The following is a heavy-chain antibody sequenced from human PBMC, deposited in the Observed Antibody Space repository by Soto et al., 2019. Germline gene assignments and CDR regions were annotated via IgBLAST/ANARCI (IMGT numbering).Heavy chain of an antibody. V-gene: IGHV1-24*01. CDR1: GYTLTELS. D-gene: IGHD5-18*01. J-gene: IGHJ3*02. Sequence: ASVKVSCKVSGYTLTELSMHWVRQAPGKGLEWMGGFDPEDGETIYAQKFQGRVTMTTDTSTDTAYMELRSLRSDDTAVYYCARARDNVDTAMGWAFDIWGQGTMVTVSS. CDR2: FDPEDGET. CDR3: ARARDNVDTAMGWAFDI.